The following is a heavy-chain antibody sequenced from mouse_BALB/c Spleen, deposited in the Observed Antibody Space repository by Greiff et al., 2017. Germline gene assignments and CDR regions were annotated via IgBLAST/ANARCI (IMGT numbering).Heavy chain of an antibody. CDR3: ARRGSSYYFDY. D-gene: IGHD1-1*01. CDR1: GFTFSSYY. CDR2: INSNGGST. J-gene: IGHJ2*01. V-gene: IGHV5-6-2*01. Sequence: EVHLVESGGGLVKLGGSLKLSCAASGFTFSSYYMSWVRQTPEKRLELVAAINSNGGSTYYPDTVKGRFTISRDNAKNTLYLQMSSLKSEDTALYYCARRGSSYYFDYWGQGTTLTVSS.